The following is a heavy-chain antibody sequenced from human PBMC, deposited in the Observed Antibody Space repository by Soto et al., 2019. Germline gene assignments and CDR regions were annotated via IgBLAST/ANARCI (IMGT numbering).Heavy chain of an antibody. J-gene: IGHJ6*02. CDR1: GGSFSGYY. D-gene: IGHD2-2*01. CDR2: INHSGST. V-gene: IGHV4-34*01. Sequence: PSETLSLTCAVYGGSFSGYYWSWIRQPPGKGLEWIGEINHSGSTNYNPSLKSRVTISVDTSKNQFSLKLSSVTAADTAVYYCARGGYGCSSTSCYRSRNLFGYYGMDVWGQGTTVTVSS. CDR3: ARGGYGCSSTSCYRSRNLFGYYGMDV.